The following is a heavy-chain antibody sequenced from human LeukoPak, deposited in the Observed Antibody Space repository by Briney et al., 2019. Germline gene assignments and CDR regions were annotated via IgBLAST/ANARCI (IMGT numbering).Heavy chain of an antibody. Sequence: SETLSLTCAVYGGSFSGYYWSWIRQPPGKGLEWIGEINHSGSTNYNPSLKSRVTISVDTSKNQFSLKLSSVTAADTAVYYCARGGHYDSSSYYRGTATRPFDYWGQGTLVTVSS. CDR1: GGSFSGYY. V-gene: IGHV4-34*01. CDR3: ARGGHYDSSSYYRGTATRPFDY. J-gene: IGHJ4*02. CDR2: INHSGST. D-gene: IGHD3-22*01.